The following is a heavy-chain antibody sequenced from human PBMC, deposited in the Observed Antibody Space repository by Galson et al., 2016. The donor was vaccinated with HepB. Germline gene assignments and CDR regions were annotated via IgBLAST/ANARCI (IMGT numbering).Heavy chain of an antibody. Sequence: SLRLSCAASGFTFSSYSMHWVRQAPGKGLEWVPSISSSSSYIYYADSVKGRFTISRDNAKNSLYLQMNSLRAEDTAVYYCARVGALRFLEYGMDVWGQGTTVTVSS. CDR1: GFTFSSYS. V-gene: IGHV3-21*01. J-gene: IGHJ6*02. CDR3: ARVGALRFLEYGMDV. D-gene: IGHD3-3*01. CDR2: ISSSSSYI.